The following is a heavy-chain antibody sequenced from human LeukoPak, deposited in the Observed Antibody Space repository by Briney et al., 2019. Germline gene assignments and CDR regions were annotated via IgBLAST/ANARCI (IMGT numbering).Heavy chain of an antibody. Sequence: PGGSLRHSCAASGFTFSGYSMNWVRQAPGKGLEWVSSISSISTYIYYADSVKGRFTISRDNAKNSLYLQMNSLRAEDTAVYYCARLSGNYLSYYFDYWGQGTLVTVSS. V-gene: IGHV3-21*01. J-gene: IGHJ4*02. CDR2: ISSISTYI. D-gene: IGHD1-26*01. CDR3: ARLSGNYLSYYFDY. CDR1: GFTFSGYS.